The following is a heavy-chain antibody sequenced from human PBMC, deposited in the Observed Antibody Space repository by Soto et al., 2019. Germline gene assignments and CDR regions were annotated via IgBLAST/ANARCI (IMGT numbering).Heavy chain of an antibody. V-gene: IGHV4-4*02. CDR3: ARVVVPAAISVRRGYYYMDV. D-gene: IGHD2-2*01. J-gene: IGHJ6*03. CDR2: IYHSGST. Sequence: SETLSLTCAVSSGSISSSNWWSWVRQPPGKGLEWIGEIYHSGSTNYNPSLKSRVTISVDKSKNQFSLKLSSVTAADTAVYYCARVVVPAAISVRRGYYYMDVWGKGTTVTVSS. CDR1: SGSISSSNW.